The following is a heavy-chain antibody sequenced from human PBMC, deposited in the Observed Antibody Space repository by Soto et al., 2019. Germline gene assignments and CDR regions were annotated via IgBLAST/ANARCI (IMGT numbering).Heavy chain of an antibody. D-gene: IGHD6-13*01. V-gene: IGHV4-4*07. J-gene: IGHJ4*02. Sequence: QVQLQESGPGLVKPSETLSLTCTVSGGSISSYYWSWIRQPAGKGLEWIGRIYTSGSTNYNPSLKRRVTMSVDTSKNQFSLKLSSVTAADTAVYYCARDRKASSSSWVPTRGGFDYWGQGTLVTVSS. CDR3: ARDRKASSSSWVPTRGGFDY. CDR1: GGSISSYY. CDR2: IYTSGST.